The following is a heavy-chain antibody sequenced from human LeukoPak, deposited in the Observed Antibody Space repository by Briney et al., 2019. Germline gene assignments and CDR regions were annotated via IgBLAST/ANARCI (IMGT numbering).Heavy chain of an antibody. D-gene: IGHD5-24*01. CDR3: ARRKRGNWYFDL. CDR2: IYYSGST. J-gene: IGHJ2*01. V-gene: IGHV4-39*07. CDR1: GGSISSSTYY. Sequence: SETLSLACTVSGGSISSSTYYWGWIRQPPGKGLEWIGSIYYSGSTNYNPSLKSRVTISVDTSKNQFSLKLSSVTAADTAVYYCARRKRGNWYFDLWGRGTLVTVSS.